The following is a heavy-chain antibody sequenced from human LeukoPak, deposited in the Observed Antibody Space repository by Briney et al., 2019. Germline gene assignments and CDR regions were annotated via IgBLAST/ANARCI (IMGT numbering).Heavy chain of an antibody. V-gene: IGHV3-23*01. D-gene: IGHD4-17*01. J-gene: IGHJ4*02. CDR1: GFTFSKFA. Sequence: GGSLRLSCAASGFTFSKFAMTWVRQAPGKGLEWVSAISGSGGSTYYADSVKGRFTISRDNSKNTLYLQMNSLRAEDTAVYYCAKDDNRYGDYAHFDYWGQGTLVTVSS. CDR3: AKDDNRYGDYAHFDY. CDR2: ISGSGGST.